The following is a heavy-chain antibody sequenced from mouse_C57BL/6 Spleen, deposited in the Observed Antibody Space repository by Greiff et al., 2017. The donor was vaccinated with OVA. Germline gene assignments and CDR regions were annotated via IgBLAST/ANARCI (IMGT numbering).Heavy chain of an antibody. D-gene: IGHD2-5*01. J-gene: IGHJ3*01. CDR3: ARSYYSNSLAY. CDR2: IDPNSGGT. Sequence: QVQLKQPGAELVKPGASVKLSCKASGYTFTSYWMHWVKQRPGRGLEWIGRIDPNSGGTKYNEKFKSKATLTVDKPSSTAYMQLSSLTSEDSAVYYCARSYYSNSLAYWGQGTLVTVSA. V-gene: IGHV1-72*01. CDR1: GYTFTSYW.